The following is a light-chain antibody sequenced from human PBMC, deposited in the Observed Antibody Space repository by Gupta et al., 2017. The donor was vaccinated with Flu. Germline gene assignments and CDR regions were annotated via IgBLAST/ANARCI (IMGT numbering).Light chain of an antibody. CDR3: QQSYSTPPVT. Sequence: DIQMTQSPSSLSASEGDRVTITCRASQSISSYLNWYQQKPGKAPKLLIYAASSLQSGVPSRFSGSGSGTDFTLTISSLQPEDFATYYCQQSYSTPPVTFGGGTKVEIK. J-gene: IGKJ4*01. CDR1: QSISSY. CDR2: AAS. V-gene: IGKV1-39*01.